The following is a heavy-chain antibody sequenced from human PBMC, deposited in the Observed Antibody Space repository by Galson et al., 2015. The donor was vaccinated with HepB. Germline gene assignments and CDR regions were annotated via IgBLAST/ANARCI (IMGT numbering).Heavy chain of an antibody. CDR2: IWYDGSNK. CDR1: GFTFSSYG. CDR3: ARDGLEMATIPGHDAFDI. J-gene: IGHJ3*02. V-gene: IGHV3-33*01. Sequence: SLRLSCAASGFTFSSYGMHWVRQAPGKGLEWVAVIWYDGSNKYYADSVKGRFTISRDNSKNTLYLQMNSLRAEDTAVYYCARDGLEMATIPGHDAFDIWGQGTMVTVSS. D-gene: IGHD5-24*01.